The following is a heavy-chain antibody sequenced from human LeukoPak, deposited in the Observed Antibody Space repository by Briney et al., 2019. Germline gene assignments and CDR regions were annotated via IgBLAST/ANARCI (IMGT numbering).Heavy chain of an antibody. CDR1: GYTFTSYG. CDR3: ARALGYYDSSGYYLNYYYYYYMDV. Sequence: ASVKLSCKASGYTFTSYGISWVRQAPGQGLEWMGWISAYNGNTNYAQKLQGRVTMTTDTSTSTAYMELRSRRSDDTAVYYCARALGYYDSSGYYLNYYYYYYMDVWGKGTTVTVSS. D-gene: IGHD3-22*01. J-gene: IGHJ6*03. V-gene: IGHV1-18*01. CDR2: ISAYNGNT.